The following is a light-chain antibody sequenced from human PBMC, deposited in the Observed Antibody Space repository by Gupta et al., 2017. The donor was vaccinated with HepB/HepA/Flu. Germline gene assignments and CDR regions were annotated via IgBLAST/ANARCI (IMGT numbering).Light chain of an antibody. CDR2: GAS. CDR1: QSVSSN. Sequence: EIVMTQSPATLSVSPGASANLSCRSSQSVSSNLAWYHQKPGPAPRVLMYGASTRVTGIPARFSGSGSVRELTLTISILQSEDFAVYYCQQDNNWPLTFGQGTKVEIK. CDR3: QQDNNWPLT. J-gene: IGKJ1*01. V-gene: IGKV3-15*01.